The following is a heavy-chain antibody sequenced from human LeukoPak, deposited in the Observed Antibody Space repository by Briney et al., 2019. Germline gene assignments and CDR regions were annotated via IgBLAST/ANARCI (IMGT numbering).Heavy chain of an antibody. D-gene: IGHD2-15*01. Sequence: SVKVSCKASGGTFSSSAISWVRQAPGQGLEWMGGIIPILGTAHYAQNFQGRVTITADQSTSTAYMELRSLRSEDTAVYYCARDISGSCSGGTCFGYFQYWGQGTLVTVSS. J-gene: IGHJ1*01. CDR2: IIPILGTA. V-gene: IGHV1-69*01. CDR3: ARDISGSCSGGTCFGYFQY. CDR1: GGTFSSSA.